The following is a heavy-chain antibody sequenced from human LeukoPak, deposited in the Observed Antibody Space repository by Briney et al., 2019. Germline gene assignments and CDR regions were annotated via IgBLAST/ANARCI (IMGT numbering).Heavy chain of an antibody. J-gene: IGHJ5*02. Sequence: SVKVSCKASGGTFSSYAISWVRQAPGQGLEWMGRIIPIFGIANYAQKFQGRVTITADESTSTAYMELSSLRSEDTAVYYCARDSIDYSWGFDPWGQGTLVTVSS. V-gene: IGHV1-69*13. D-gene: IGHD4-11*01. CDR2: IIPIFGIA. CDR3: ARDSIDYSWGFDP. CDR1: GGTFSSYA.